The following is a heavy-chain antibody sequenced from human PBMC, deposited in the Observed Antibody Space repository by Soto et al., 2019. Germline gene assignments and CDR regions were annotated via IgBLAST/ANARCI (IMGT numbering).Heavy chain of an antibody. CDR2: ISSNGGST. D-gene: IGHD2-2*02. J-gene: IGHJ4*02. CDR3: AKVRLVYPTDY. CDR1: GFTFSSYA. V-gene: IGHV3-64*04. Sequence: PGGSLILSCAASGFTFSSYAMHGVRQAPGKGLEYVSAISSNGGSTYYADSVKGRFTISRDNSKNTLYLQMNSLRAEDTAVYYCAKVRLVYPTDYWGQGTLVTVSS.